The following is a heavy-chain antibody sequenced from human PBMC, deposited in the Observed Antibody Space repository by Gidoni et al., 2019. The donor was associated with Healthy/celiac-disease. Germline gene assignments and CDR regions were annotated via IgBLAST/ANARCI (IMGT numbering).Heavy chain of an antibody. D-gene: IGHD6-19*01. CDR3: AKDVNGFGQWLVPVDY. J-gene: IGHJ4*02. CDR2: ISGSGGST. V-gene: IGHV3-23*01. Sequence: EVQLLESGGGLVQPGGSLRLSCAASGFTFSSYAMSWVRQAPGKGLEWVSAISGSGGSTYYADSVKGRFTISRDNSKNTLYLQMNSLRAEDTAVYYCAKDVNGFGQWLVPVDYWGQGTLVTVSS. CDR1: GFTFSSYA.